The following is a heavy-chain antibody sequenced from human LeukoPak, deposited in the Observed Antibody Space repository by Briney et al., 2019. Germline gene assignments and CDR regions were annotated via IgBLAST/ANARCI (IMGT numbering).Heavy chain of an antibody. V-gene: IGHV4-59*08. D-gene: IGHD2-21*02. CDR1: GGSISSYY. J-gene: IGHJ4*02. CDR2: IYYSGST. CDR3: ARLPVTALYYFDY. Sequence: SETLSLTCTVSGGSISSYYWSWIRHPPGKGLEWIGYIYYSGSTNYNPSLKSRVTISVDTSKNQFSLKLSSVTAADTAVYYCARLPVTALYYFDYWGQGTLVTVSS.